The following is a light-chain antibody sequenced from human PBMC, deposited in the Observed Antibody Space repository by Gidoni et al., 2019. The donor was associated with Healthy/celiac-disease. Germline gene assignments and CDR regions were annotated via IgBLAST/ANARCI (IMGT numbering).Light chain of an antibody. CDR1: SSAVGSYNL. J-gene: IGLJ2*01. CDR3: CSYAGSSTLV. CDR2: EVS. Sequence: QSALTQPASVSGSPGQSITISCTGTSSAVGSYNLVSWYQQHPGKAPKLMIYEVSKRPSGVSTRFSGSKSGNTASLTISGLQAEDEADYYCCSYAGSSTLVFGGGTKLTVL. V-gene: IGLV2-23*02.